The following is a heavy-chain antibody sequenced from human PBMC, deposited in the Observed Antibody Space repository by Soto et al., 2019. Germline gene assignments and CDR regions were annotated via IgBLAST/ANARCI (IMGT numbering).Heavy chain of an antibody. J-gene: IGHJ4*02. D-gene: IGHD4-17*01. CDR2: ISGSGGST. V-gene: IGHV3-23*01. CDR1: GFRFSTYA. CDR3: AKDQTTVVTLTYGYDY. Sequence: SGGSLRLSCAASGFRFSTYAMSWVRQAPGKGLEWVSAISGSGGSTYYADSVKGRFTISRDNSKNTLYLQMNSLRAEDTAVYYCAKDQTTVVTLTYGYDYWGQGTLVTVSS.